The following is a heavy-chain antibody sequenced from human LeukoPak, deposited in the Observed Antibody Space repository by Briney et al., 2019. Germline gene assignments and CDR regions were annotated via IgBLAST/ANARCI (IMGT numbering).Heavy chain of an antibody. D-gene: IGHD1-20*01. Sequence: PGGSLRLSCAASGFTLRSYAMGWVRQAPGKGLEWVSAISGSGGSTYYADSVKGRFTISRDNSKSTLYLQMNSLRAEDTAVYYCAKNINGGNWYYFDYWGQGTWSPSPQ. CDR3: AKNINGGNWYYFDY. CDR1: GFTLRSYA. CDR2: ISGSGGST. J-gene: IGHJ4*02. V-gene: IGHV3-23*01.